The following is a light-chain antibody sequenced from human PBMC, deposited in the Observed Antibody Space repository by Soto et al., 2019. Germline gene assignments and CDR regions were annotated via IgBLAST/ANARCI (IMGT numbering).Light chain of an antibody. CDR3: QHYGSSPREVT. CDR1: QSVTSSH. CDR2: RAS. J-gene: IGKJ2*01. V-gene: IGKV3-20*01. Sequence: EIVLTQSADTLSLSPGERATLSCRASQSVTSSHVAWYQQRPVQAPRLLIYRASNRATGLPDRFSVSGSGTDFTLTISRLEPEDSAVYYCQHYGSSPREVTFGQGTKLEI.